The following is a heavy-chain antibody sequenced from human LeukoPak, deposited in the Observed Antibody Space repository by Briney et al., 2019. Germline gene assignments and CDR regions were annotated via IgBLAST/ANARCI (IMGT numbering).Heavy chain of an antibody. CDR1: GGSISSSSYY. CDR2: IYYSGST. D-gene: IGHD3-22*01. J-gene: IGHJ4*02. Sequence: SETLSLTCTVSGGSISSSSYYWGWIRQPPGKGLEWIGSIYYSGSTYYNPSLKSRVTISVDTSKNQFSLKLSSVTAADTAVYYCARDLDYYDSPSGYWGQGTLVTVSS. CDR3: ARDLDYYDSPSGY. V-gene: IGHV4-39*07.